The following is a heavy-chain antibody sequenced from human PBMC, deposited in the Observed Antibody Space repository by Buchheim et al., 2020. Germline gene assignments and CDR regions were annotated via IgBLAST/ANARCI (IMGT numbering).Heavy chain of an antibody. D-gene: IGHD6-13*01. CDR3: AKGHGGSSSCVDY. J-gene: IGHJ4*02. CDR1: GFTFGSYA. CDR2: VSPTGGAT. Sequence: EVQLLESGGGLVQPGGSLTLSCAVSGFTFGSYAMNWVRQAPGRGLEWVSTVSPTGGATYYAGSLRGRFTVSRDNSKNMLFLQMDSLRAEETALYYCAKGHGGSSSCVDYWGQGTL. V-gene: IGHV3-23*01.